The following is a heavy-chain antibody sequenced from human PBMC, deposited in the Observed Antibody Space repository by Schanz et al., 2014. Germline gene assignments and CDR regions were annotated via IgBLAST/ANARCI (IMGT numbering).Heavy chain of an antibody. Sequence: QVQLVQSGAEVKKPGASVKVSCKASRSTFSSYTISWVRQARGQGLEWVGRFIPILDVGNYAQQFQGRVTFTADKSTSTAYMERSSLRYEDTALYYCARGTMPGTFDIWGQGTMVTVSS. CDR1: RSTFSSYT. V-gene: IGHV1-69*02. D-gene: IGHD2-2*01. CDR2: FIPILDVG. CDR3: ARGTMPGTFDI. J-gene: IGHJ3*02.